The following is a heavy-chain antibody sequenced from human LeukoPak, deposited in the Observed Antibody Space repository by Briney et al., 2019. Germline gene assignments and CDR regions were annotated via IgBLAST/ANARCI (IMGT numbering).Heavy chain of an antibody. Sequence: GGSLRLSCVASGLTFSSHAMTWVRQTPEKGLEWVSGITGSGGSTYHAESVKGRFTISRDNSKNTLYLQMNSLRAEDTAVYYCARTMGYSSSWYSAFFAFDYWGQGTLVTVSS. CDR3: ARTMGYSSSWYSAFFAFDY. D-gene: IGHD6-13*01. CDR2: ITGSGGST. V-gene: IGHV3-23*01. J-gene: IGHJ4*02. CDR1: GLTFSSHA.